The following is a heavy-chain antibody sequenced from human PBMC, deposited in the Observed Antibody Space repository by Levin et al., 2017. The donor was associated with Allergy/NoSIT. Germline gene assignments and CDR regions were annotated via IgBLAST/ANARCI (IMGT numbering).Heavy chain of an antibody. CDR2: ISGSGGST. CDR1: GFTFSSYA. D-gene: IGHD2-2*02. V-gene: IGHV3-23*01. CDR3: AKESSTSCYICWFDP. Sequence: GESLKISCAASGFTFSSYAMSWVRQAPGKGLEWVSAISGSGGSTYYADSVKGRFTISRDNSKNTLYLQMNSLRAEDTAVYYCAKESSTSCYICWFDPWGQGTLVTVSS. J-gene: IGHJ5*02.